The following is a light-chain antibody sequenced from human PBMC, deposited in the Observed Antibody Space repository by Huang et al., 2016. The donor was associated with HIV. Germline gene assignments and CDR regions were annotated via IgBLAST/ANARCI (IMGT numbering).Light chain of an antibody. CDR1: QSLLHSSGNNY. CDR3: MQALETPLT. J-gene: IGKJ4*01. Sequence: DIVMTQSPLSLPVTPGEPASISCRSSQSLLHSSGNNYLDWYLQKPGQSPQVLIYLGSSRASGVPDRFSGRGSGTDFTLKISRVEAEDVGVYYCMQALETPLTFGGGTKVEIK. CDR2: LGS. V-gene: IGKV2-28*01.